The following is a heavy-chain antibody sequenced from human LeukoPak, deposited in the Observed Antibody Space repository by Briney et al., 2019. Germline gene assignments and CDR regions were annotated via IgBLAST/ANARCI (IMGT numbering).Heavy chain of an antibody. Sequence: ASETLSLTCTVSGGSISSSSYYWGWIRQPPGKGLEWIGSIYYSGSTYYNPSLKSRVTISVDTSKNQFSLKLSSVTAADTAVYYCARQRHCSSTSCYEIGYYYYMDVWGKGTTVTVSS. CDR1: GGSISSSSYY. V-gene: IGHV4-39*01. CDR2: IYYSGST. D-gene: IGHD2-2*01. J-gene: IGHJ6*03. CDR3: ARQRHCSSTSCYEIGYYYYMDV.